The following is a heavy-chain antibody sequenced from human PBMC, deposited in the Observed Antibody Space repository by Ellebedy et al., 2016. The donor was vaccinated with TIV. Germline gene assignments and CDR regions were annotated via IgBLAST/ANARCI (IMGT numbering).Heavy chain of an antibody. Sequence: GESLKISCAASGFTVSSNYMSWVRQAPGKGLEWVSAISGSGGNTYYADSVKGRFTISRDNYKNTLYLQMNSLRGEDTAVYYCAKDRGMGGGSCFEYWGQGTLVTVSS. J-gene: IGHJ4*02. D-gene: IGHD2-15*01. CDR1: GFTVSSNY. V-gene: IGHV3-23*01. CDR3: AKDRGMGGGSCFEY. CDR2: ISGSGGNT.